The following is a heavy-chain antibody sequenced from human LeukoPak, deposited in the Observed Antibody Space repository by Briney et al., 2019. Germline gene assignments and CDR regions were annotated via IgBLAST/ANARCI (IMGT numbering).Heavy chain of an antibody. J-gene: IGHJ5*02. CDR1: GGSVSSGSYY. CDR3: ARGTTGTRGRFDP. CDR2: IYYSGST. V-gene: IGHV4-61*01. Sequence: SETLSLTCTVSGGSVSSGSYYWSWIRQPPEKGLEWIGYIYYSGSTNYNPSLKSRVTISVDTSKNQFSLKLSSVTAADTAVYYCARGTTGTRGRFDPWGQGTLVTVSS. D-gene: IGHD1-1*01.